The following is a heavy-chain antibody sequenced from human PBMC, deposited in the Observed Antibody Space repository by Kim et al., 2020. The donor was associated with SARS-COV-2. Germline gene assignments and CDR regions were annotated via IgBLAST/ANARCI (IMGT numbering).Heavy chain of an antibody. CDR1: GFTFSSYG. J-gene: IGHJ4*02. V-gene: IGHV3-30*18. CDR2: ISYDGSNK. CDR3: AKDGLGWSLGY. Sequence: GGSLRLSCAASGFTFSSYGMHWVRQAPGKGLEWVAVISYDGSNKYYADSVKGRFTISRDNSKNTLYLQMNSLRAEDTAVYYCAKDGLGWSLGYWGQGTLVTVSS. D-gene: IGHD6-19*01.